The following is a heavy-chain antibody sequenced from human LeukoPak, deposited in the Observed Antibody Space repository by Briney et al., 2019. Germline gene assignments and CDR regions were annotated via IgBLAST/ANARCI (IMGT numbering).Heavy chain of an antibody. CDR3: AKDPRGSSSSVRYYYYYMDV. Sequence: GGSLRLSCSASGFTFSAYGMHWVRQAPGKGLEWVAVISYDGSNHFLADSVKGRFTVSRDNSKSSLFLQMNSLRTEDTAVYYCAKDPRGSSSSVRYYYYYMDVWGKGTTVTVSS. V-gene: IGHV3-30*18. CDR2: ISYDGSNH. J-gene: IGHJ6*03. D-gene: IGHD6-6*01. CDR1: GFTFSAYG.